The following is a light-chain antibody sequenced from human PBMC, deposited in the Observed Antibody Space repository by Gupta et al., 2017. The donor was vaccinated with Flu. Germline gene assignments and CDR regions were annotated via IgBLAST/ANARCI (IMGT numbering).Light chain of an antibody. Sequence: NGRSSQTVLYSSNNKNYLAWYQQKQGQPPKLLINWASTRQSGVPDRFSGSGSGTDFTLTISSLQAEDVAVYYCQQYYGNRATFGQGTRLEIE. J-gene: IGKJ5*01. V-gene: IGKV4-1*01. CDR2: WAS. CDR3: QQYYGNRAT. CDR1: QTVLYSSNNKNY.